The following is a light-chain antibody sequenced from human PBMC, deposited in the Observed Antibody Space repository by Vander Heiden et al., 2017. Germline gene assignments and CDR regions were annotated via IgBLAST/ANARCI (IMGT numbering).Light chain of an antibody. CDR3: QQYYSTPRA. Sequence: DIVMTHSPDSLAVSLGERATINCKSSQTILVSTNNCNYLAWYQQKPGQPPKLLIYWASTRGSGVPDRFSGSGSGTDFTLTISNLQAEDVAVYYCQQYYSTPRAFGQGTTVEIK. CDR1: QTILVSTNNCNY. V-gene: IGKV4-1*01. CDR2: WAS. J-gene: IGKJ1*01.